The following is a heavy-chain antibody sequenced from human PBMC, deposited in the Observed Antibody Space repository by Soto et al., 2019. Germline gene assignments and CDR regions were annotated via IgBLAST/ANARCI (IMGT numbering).Heavy chain of an antibody. Sequence: QLLECGGGFVQPGGSLRLSCVASGFTFSHFAMAWVRQAPGEGLEWVSAISGSGDDTLYADSMKGRFTISRDNSKDTLYLQINRLRAENTAVYYCASPIPKTGTAFGFWGQGTLVTVSS. CDR2: ISGSGDDT. V-gene: IGHV3-23*01. CDR1: GFTFSHFA. J-gene: IGHJ4*02. D-gene: IGHD1-1*01. CDR3: ASPIPKTGTAFGF.